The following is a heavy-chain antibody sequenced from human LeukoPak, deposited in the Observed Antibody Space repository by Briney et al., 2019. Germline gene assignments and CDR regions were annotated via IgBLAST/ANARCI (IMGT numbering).Heavy chain of an antibody. CDR1: GYTFTSYA. J-gene: IGHJ4*02. V-gene: IGHV1-3*01. CDR3: AREWGLESSGYYYAY. Sequence: ASVKVSCKASGYTFTSYAMHWVRQAPGQRLEWMGWINAGNGNTKYSQKFQGRVSITADGSTSTASMELSSLRSEDTAVYYCAREWGLESSGYYYAYWGQGTLVTVSS. D-gene: IGHD3-22*01. CDR2: INAGNGNT.